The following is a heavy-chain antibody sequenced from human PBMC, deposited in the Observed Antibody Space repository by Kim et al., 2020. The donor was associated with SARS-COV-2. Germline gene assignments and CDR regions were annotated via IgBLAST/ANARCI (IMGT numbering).Heavy chain of an antibody. V-gene: IGHV1-46*01. D-gene: IGHD1-26*01. CDR2: LIPRDGAT. CDR1: GYSFTNYF. J-gene: IGHJ3*01. Sequence: ASVKVSCEASGYSFTNYFIHWVRQAPGQGLQWLGILIPRDGATNLAQEFRDRVSMTRDTSTNTVYMDLSSLRSDDTAVYFCVREPSGTGGFDLWGQGTVVTVSS. CDR3: VREPSGTGGFDL.